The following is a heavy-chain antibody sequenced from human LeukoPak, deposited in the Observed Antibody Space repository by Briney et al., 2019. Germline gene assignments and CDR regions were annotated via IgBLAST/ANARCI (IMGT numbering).Heavy chain of an antibody. CDR3: AKDYAVGSIDY. J-gene: IGHJ4*02. D-gene: IGHD3-16*01. Sequence: GGSLRLSCAASGFTFSSYEMNWVRQAPGKGLEWVSYISSSGSTICYADSVKGRFTISRDNAKNSLYLQMESLRAEDTALYYCAKDYAVGSIDYWGQGTLVTVSS. CDR1: GFTFSSYE. CDR2: ISSSGSTI. V-gene: IGHV3-48*03.